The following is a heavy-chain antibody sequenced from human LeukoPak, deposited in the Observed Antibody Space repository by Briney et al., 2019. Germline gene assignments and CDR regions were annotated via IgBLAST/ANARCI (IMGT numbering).Heavy chain of an antibody. J-gene: IGHJ5*02. CDR1: DYTLTSYG. V-gene: IGHV1-18*01. CDR2: ISAYSGNT. D-gene: IGHD2-15*01. Sequence: GASVKVSCKASDYTLTSYGINWVRQAPGQGLEWMGWISAYSGNTNYAQNLQGRVTMTTDTSTSTAYMELRSLRSDDTAVYYCARDSLPTRIVVVAAPYPFDPWGQGTLVTVSS. CDR3: ARDSLPTRIVVVAAPYPFDP.